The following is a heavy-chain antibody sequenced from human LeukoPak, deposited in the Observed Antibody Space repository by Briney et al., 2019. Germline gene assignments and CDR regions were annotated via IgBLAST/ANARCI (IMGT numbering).Heavy chain of an antibody. D-gene: IGHD3-10*01. CDR2: IKQDGSEK. CDR1: GFTFSSYW. Sequence: GGSLRLSCAASGFTFSSYWMSWVRQAPGKGLEWVANIKQDGSEKYYVDSVKGRFTISRDNAKNSLYLQMNSLRAEDTAVYYCARDLLPLPHTPLFGFGERGDAFDIWGQGTMVTVSS. V-gene: IGHV3-7*01. J-gene: IGHJ3*02. CDR3: ARDLLPLPHTPLFGFGERGDAFDI.